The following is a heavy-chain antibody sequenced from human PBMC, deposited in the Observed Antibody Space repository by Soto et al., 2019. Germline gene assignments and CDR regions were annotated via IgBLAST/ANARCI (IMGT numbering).Heavy chain of an antibody. J-gene: IGHJ5*02. Sequence: PGESLKISCKGSGYIFTSYWIVWVRHMPGKGLDCIGIIYPVYSDTRYSPSFQGQFTISADNAISTSYLHCIILKASYTAIYYFSRXFLGXXSXTSCYDLGVGMEVEWFDPWGQGTLVTVSS. D-gene: IGHD2-2*01. CDR2: IYPVYSDT. V-gene: IGHV5-51*01. CDR1: GYIFTSYW. CDR3: SRXFLGXXSXTSCYDLGVGMEVEWFDP.